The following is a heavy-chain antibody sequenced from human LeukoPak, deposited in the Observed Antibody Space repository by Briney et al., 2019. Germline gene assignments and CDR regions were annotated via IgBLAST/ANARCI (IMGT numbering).Heavy chain of an antibody. V-gene: IGHV4-34*01. CDR1: GGSFSGYY. Sequence: SETLSLTCAVCGGSFSGYYWSWIRQPSGKGLEWIGEINHSGSTNYNPSLKSRVTISVDTSKNQFSLKLSSVTAADTAVYYCAGTRTRYYDILTGYFYWGQGTLVTVSS. D-gene: IGHD3-9*01. CDR3: AGTRTRYYDILTGYFY. J-gene: IGHJ4*02. CDR2: INHSGST.